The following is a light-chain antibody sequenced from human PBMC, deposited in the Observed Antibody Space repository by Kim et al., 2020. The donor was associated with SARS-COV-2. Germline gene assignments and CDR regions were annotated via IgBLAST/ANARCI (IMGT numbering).Light chain of an antibody. V-gene: IGLV3-1*01. J-gene: IGLJ2*01. CDR2: QDT. Sequence: SYELTQPPSVSVSPGQTASITCSGDKLGDKYTCWYQQRPGQSPVLLIYQDTKRPSGIPERFSGSNSGNTATLTISGSQAMDEADYYCQAWDVTTVVFGGG. CDR1: KLGDKY. CDR3: QAWDVTTVV.